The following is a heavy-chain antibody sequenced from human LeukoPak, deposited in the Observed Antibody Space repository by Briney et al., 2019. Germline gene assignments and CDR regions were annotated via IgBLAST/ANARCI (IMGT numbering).Heavy chain of an antibody. CDR2: INSDGINT. CDR3: ARDLGQYYGTSDNWFDP. J-gene: IGHJ5*02. CDR1: GFTFSDYY. Sequence: GGSLRLSCAASGFTFSDYYMSWIRQAPGKGLVWVSRINSDGINTSYADSMKGRFTISRDNAKNALNLQMNSLRAEDTAVYYCARDLGQYYGTSDNWFDPWGQGTLVTVSS. V-gene: IGHV3-74*01. D-gene: IGHD3-10*01.